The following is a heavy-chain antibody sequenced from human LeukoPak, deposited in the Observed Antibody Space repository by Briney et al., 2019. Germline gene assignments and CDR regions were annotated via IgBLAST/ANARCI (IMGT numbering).Heavy chain of an antibody. Sequence: ASVKVSCKASGYTFTSYGISWVRQAPGQGLEWKGWISAYNGNTNYAQKLQGRVTMTTDTSTSTAYMELRSLRSDDTAVYYCARDRYCSSTSCYPKRRFDPWGQGTLVTVSS. J-gene: IGHJ5*02. V-gene: IGHV1-18*01. CDR3: ARDRYCSSTSCYPKRRFDP. D-gene: IGHD2-2*01. CDR2: ISAYNGNT. CDR1: GYTFTSYG.